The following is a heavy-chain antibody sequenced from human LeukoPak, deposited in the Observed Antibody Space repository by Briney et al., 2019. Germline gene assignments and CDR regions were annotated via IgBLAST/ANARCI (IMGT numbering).Heavy chain of an antibody. D-gene: IGHD2-15*01. V-gene: IGHV3-7*01. J-gene: IGHJ4*02. Sequence: GSLRLSCVASGFTFSTYWMNWVRQAPGKGLERVGTISPDGSDKYYVDSVKGRFTISRDDAKTSLYLQINSLRADDTALYFCARGIVVVVGASDHFDYWGQGTLITVSS. CDR2: ISPDGSDK. CDR1: GFTFSTYW. CDR3: ARGIVVVVGASDHFDY.